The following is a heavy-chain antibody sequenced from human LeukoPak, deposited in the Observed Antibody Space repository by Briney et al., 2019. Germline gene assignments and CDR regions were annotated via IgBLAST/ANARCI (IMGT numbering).Heavy chain of an antibody. CDR3: ARSLSGYDPLSAF. D-gene: IGHD5-12*01. V-gene: IGHV3-48*04. CDR1: GFTFSSYS. CDR2: MTATSNTF. J-gene: IGHJ1*01. Sequence: PGGSLRLSCEVSGFTFSSYSMTWVRQVPGKGLEWIAYMTATSNTFYYADSVKGRSTISRDNARNSLFLQMNSLTVEDTAVYYCARSLSGYDPLSAFWGQGTLVTVSS.